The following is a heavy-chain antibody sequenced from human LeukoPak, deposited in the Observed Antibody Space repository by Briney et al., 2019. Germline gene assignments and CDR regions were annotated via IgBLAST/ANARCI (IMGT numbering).Heavy chain of an antibody. V-gene: IGHV3-23*01. D-gene: IGHD2-2*01. Sequence: GGSLRLSCAASGFTFSSYAMSWVRQAPGKGLEWVSAISGSGGSTYYADSVKGRFTISRDNSKNTLYLQMNSLRAEDTAVYYCAKGKGTYCSSTSCYPYYYYYYMDVWGKGTTVTVSS. J-gene: IGHJ6*03. CDR1: GFTFSSYA. CDR3: AKGKGTYCSSTSCYPYYYYYYMDV. CDR2: ISGSGGST.